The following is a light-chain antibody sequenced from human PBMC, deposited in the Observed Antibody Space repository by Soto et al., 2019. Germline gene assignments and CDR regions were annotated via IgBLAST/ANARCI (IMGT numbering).Light chain of an antibody. CDR2: GAS. J-gene: IGKJ2*01. V-gene: IGKV3-15*01. CDR3: EQYKRXPYT. CDR1: QSVVDK. Sequence: EIVMTQSPATLSVSPGERATLSCMAIQSVVDKSAWYQQKPGQAPRILIFGASTSDTGIPARFSGSGSETEFTLTISRLQSEDFAVYYSEQYKRXPYTCGQGTKV.